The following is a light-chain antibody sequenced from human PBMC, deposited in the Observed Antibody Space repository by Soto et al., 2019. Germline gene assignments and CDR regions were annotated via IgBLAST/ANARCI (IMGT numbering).Light chain of an antibody. CDR2: RAS. J-gene: IGKJ1*01. CDR1: QSINNYF. CDR3: QQYTNAPRT. V-gene: IGKV3-20*01. Sequence: EIVLTQSPGTLSLSPGETATLSCRASQSINNYFLAWHQQRPGQAPRLLIFRASQRASGIPDRFRGSGSGTDFTLTVNRLEPEEFGGYYCQQYTNAPRTFGQGTKVEIK.